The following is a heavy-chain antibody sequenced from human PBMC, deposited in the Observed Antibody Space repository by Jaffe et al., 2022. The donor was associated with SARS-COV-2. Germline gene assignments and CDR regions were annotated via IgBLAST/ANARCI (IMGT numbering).Heavy chain of an antibody. D-gene: IGHD5-18*01. CDR1: GFTFSSYA. J-gene: IGHJ6*02. CDR3: VKEAGPDTAMVKYYYYYGMDV. Sequence: EVQLVESGGGLVQPGGSLRLSCSASGFTFSSYAMHWVRQAPGKGLEYVSAISSNGGSTYYADSVKGRFTISRDNSKNTLYLQMSSLRAEDTAVYYCVKEAGPDTAMVKYYYYYGMDVWGQGTTVTVSS. CDR2: ISSNGGST. V-gene: IGHV3-64D*09.